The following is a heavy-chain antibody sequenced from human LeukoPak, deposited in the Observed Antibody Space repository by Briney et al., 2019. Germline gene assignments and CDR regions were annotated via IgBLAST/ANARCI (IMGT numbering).Heavy chain of an antibody. D-gene: IGHD5-18*01. Sequence: GGSLRLSCAASGFTFSSYPMHWVRQAPGKGLEWVAVISYDGSNKYYADSVKGRFTISRDNSKNTLYLQMNSLRAEDTAVYYCAREPGIQLWLDYWGQGTLVTVSS. CDR2: ISYDGSNK. CDR3: AREPGIQLWLDY. V-gene: IGHV3-30-3*01. J-gene: IGHJ4*02. CDR1: GFTFSSYP.